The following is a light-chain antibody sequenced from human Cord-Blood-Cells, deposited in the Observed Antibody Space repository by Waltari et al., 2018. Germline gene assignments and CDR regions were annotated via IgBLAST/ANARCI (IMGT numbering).Light chain of an antibody. CDR1: QSSSSY. CDR3: QQSYSTPHT. CDR2: AAS. Sequence: DIQMTQSPSSLSASVGDRATITCRASQSSSSYLNWYQQKPGNAPKLLISAASSLQSGVPSRFSGSGSGTDFTLTISSLQPEDFATYYCQQSYSTPHTFGQGTNLEIK. V-gene: IGKV1-39*01. J-gene: IGKJ2*01.